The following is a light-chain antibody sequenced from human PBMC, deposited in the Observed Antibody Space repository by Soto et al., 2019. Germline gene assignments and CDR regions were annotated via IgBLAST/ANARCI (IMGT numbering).Light chain of an antibody. CDR3: QQSYSSHFT. CDR2: AAS. J-gene: IGKJ3*01. Sequence: DIQMTQSPSSLSASVGDRVTITCRASQSISSYLNWYQQKPGKDPNLLIYAASSLQTRVPSKFSGSGSETDFTRTISSLQPEDFSKYYCQQSYSSHFTFGPGTKVDIK. CDR1: QSISSY. V-gene: IGKV1-39*01.